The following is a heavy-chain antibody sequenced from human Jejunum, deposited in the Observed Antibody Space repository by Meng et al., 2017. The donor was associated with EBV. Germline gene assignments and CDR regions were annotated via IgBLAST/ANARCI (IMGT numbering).Heavy chain of an antibody. CDR2: MHPGGST. Sequence: QVQLQAAGPGLVKPSGTLSLTCAVSGDSTSRSHWWSWVRQPPGKGLEWIGEMHPGGSTNYNPSLKSRVTISVDNSKNQFSLKLTSVTAADTAVYYCAKSNDYSLNSWGQGTLVTVSS. V-gene: IGHV4-4*02. J-gene: IGHJ4*02. D-gene: IGHD4-11*01. CDR1: GDSTSRSHW. CDR3: AKSNDYSLNS.